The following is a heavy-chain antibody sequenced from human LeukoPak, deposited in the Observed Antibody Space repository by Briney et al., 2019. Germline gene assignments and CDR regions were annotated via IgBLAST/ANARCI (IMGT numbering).Heavy chain of an antibody. V-gene: IGHV3-30-3*01. Sequence: GGSLRLSCAASGFTFSSYAMHWVRQAPGKGLEWVAVISYDGSNKYYADSVKGRFTISRDNSKNTLYLQMNSLRAEDTAVYYCAKDEAVVVVAAYYFDYWGQGTLVTVSS. CDR2: ISYDGSNK. CDR3: AKDEAVVVVAAYYFDY. CDR1: GFTFSSYA. D-gene: IGHD2-15*01. J-gene: IGHJ4*02.